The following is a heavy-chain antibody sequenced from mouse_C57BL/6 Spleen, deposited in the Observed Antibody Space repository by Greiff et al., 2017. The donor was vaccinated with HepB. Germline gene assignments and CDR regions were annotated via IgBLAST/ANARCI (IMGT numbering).Heavy chain of an antibody. Sequence: VKLQESGAELVRPGASVTLSCKASGYTFTDYEMHWVKQTPVHGLEWIGAIDPETGGTADNQKFKGKAILTADKSSSTAYMELRSLTSEDSAVYYCTPIYYDYDGFAYWGQGTLVTVSA. V-gene: IGHV1-15*01. D-gene: IGHD2-4*01. J-gene: IGHJ3*01. CDR3: TPIYYDYDGFAY. CDR2: IDPETGGT. CDR1: GYTFTDYE.